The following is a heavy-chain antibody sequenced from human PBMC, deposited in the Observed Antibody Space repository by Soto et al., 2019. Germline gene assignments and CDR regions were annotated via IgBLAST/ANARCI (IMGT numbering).Heavy chain of an antibody. CDR1: GFTFSSYA. J-gene: IGHJ4*02. D-gene: IGHD2-15*01. V-gene: IGHV3-23*01. Sequence: EVQLLESGGGLVQPGGSLRLSCAASGFTFSSYAMSWVRQAPGKGLEWVSAISGSGGSTYYADSVKGRFTISRDNSKNTLYPQMNSLRAEDTAVYYCAKDYRSGCSGGSCHYYWGQGTLVTVSS. CDR2: ISGSGGST. CDR3: AKDYRSGCSGGSCHYY.